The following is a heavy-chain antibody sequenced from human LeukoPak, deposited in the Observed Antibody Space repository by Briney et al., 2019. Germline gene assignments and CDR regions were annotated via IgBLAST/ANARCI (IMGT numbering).Heavy chain of an antibody. CDR1: GFTVSSNY. J-gene: IGHJ4*02. CDR2: IYSGGST. Sequence: PGGSLRLSCAASGFTVSSNYMSWVRQAPGKGLEWVSVIYSGGSTYYADSVKGRFTISRDNSKNTLHLQMNSLRAEDTAVYYCARGLTYGDFDYWGQGTLVTVSS. CDR3: ARGLTYGDFDY. D-gene: IGHD4-17*01. V-gene: IGHV3-53*01.